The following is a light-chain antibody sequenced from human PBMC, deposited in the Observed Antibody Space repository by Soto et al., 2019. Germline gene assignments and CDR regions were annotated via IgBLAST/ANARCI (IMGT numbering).Light chain of an antibody. CDR3: QQYNNWPPAWT. J-gene: IGKJ1*01. CDR2: GAS. Sequence: EIVMTQSPATLSVSPGERATLSCRASQSVNRNLAWYQQKPGQAPRLLIYGASTRATGIPARFSGSGSGTEFTLTISSLQSEDCAVYYCQQYNNWPPAWTFGQGTKVDIK. CDR1: QSVNRN. V-gene: IGKV3-15*01.